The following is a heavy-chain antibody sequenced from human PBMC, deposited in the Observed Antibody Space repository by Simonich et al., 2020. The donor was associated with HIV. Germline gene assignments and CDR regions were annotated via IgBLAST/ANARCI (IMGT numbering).Heavy chain of an antibody. CDR2: INHSGST. D-gene: IGHD6-13*01. CDR3: ARLTAGGLGEYFQH. CDR1: GGSFSGYY. J-gene: IGHJ1*01. Sequence: QVQLQQWGAGLLKPSETLSLTCAVYGGSFSGYYWSWIRQPPGKGLEWIGEINHSGSTNYNPSLKSRVTISVDTSKNQFSLKLSSVTAADTAVHYCARLTAGGLGEYFQHWGQGTLVTVSS. V-gene: IGHV4-34*01.